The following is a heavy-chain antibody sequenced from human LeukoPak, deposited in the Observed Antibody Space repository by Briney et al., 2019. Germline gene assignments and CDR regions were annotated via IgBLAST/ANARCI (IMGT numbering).Heavy chain of an antibody. Sequence: GASVKVSCKASGYTFTSYGISWVRQAPGQGLEWMGWISAYNGNTNYAQKLQGRVTMTTDTSTSTAYMELRSLRSDDTAVYYCARAQDIVVVPAAAWWFDPWGQGTLVTVSS. CDR1: GYTFTSYG. CDR3: ARAQDIVVVPAAAWWFDP. V-gene: IGHV1-18*01. J-gene: IGHJ5*02. D-gene: IGHD2-2*01. CDR2: ISAYNGNT.